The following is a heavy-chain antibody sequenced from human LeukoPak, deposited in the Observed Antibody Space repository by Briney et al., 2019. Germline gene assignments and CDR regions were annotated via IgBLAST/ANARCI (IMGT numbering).Heavy chain of an antibody. CDR1: GFTFSSYA. CDR2: IKQDGSEK. CDR3: ARGDGVGRTNGGYYFAY. V-gene: IGHV3-7*01. J-gene: IGHJ4*02. Sequence: GSLRPSCAASGFTFSSYAMSWVRPAPGKGLEWVANIKQDGSEKYYVDSVKGRFTISRDNAKNSLYLQTNSLRAEDTAMYYCARGDGVGRTNGGYYFAYWGQGTLVTVSS. D-gene: IGHD2-8*01.